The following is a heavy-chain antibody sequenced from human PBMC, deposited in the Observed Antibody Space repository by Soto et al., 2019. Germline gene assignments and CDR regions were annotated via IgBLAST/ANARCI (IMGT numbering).Heavy chain of an antibody. CDR1: GFTFSSYG. CDR2: IWHEGSNN. V-gene: IGHV3-33*01. CDR3: ARDYQPHDYISGSYRYPVFALDY. Sequence: QVQLVESGGGVVQPGRSLRLSCAASGFTFSSYGMHWVRQAPGKGLEWEAVIWHEGSNNYYADSVKGRFTISRDNSKYTLYLQMNSLRAEDTAVYYCARDYQPHDYISGSYRYPVFALDYWGQGSLVTVAS. J-gene: IGHJ4*02. D-gene: IGHD3-16*02.